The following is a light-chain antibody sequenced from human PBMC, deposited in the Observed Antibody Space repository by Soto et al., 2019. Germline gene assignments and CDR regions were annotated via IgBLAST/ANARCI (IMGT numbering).Light chain of an antibody. CDR3: QQRSNLPWT. Sequence: EIVLTQSPATLSLSPGERATLSCRASQRINDYLAWYQQKPGQAPRLLIFDASNRATGIPVRFSGSGSGTDFTLTVSSLEPEDFAVYFCQQRSNLPWTFGQGTKVDIK. V-gene: IGKV3-11*01. CDR1: QRINDY. J-gene: IGKJ1*01. CDR2: DAS.